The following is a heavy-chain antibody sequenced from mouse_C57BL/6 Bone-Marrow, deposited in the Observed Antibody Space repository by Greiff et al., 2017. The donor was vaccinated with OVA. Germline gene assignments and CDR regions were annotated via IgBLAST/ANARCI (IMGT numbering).Heavy chain of an antibody. Sequence: EVQRVESGAELVRPGASVKLSCTASGFNIKDDYMHWVKQRPEQGLAWIGWIDPANGATEYASKFQGTATITADTTSNHAYMQLSSLTSEDTAVYDCTLIYYGNYGWFDYWGQGTTLTVSS. V-gene: IGHV14-4*01. CDR2: IDPANGAT. D-gene: IGHD2-1*01. J-gene: IGHJ2*01. CDR3: TLIYYGNYGWFDY. CDR1: GFNIKDDY.